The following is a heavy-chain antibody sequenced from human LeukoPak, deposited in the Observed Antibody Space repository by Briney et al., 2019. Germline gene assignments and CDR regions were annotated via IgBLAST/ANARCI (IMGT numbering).Heavy chain of an antibody. CDR2: IYTSGST. V-gene: IGHV4-61*02. CDR3: ARSGRGNFQH. Sequence: PSETLSLTCTVSGGSISSGSYYWSWIRQPAGKGLEWIGRIYTSGSTNYNPSLKSRVTISVDTSKNQFSLKLSSVTAADTAVYYCARSGRGNFQHWGQGTLVTVSS. CDR1: GGSISSGSYY. J-gene: IGHJ1*01.